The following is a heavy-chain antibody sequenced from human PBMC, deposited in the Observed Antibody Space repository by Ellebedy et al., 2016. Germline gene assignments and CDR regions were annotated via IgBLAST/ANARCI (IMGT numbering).Heavy chain of an antibody. CDR1: GFTFSTYW. Sequence: GGSLRLSCAASGFTFSTYWMHWVRQAPGKGLVWVSFISDTSIYYADAVGGRFTISRDNAKNSLYLQMNSLGADDTAFYYCACSRVWYGFDIWGQGTKVTVSA. D-gene: IGHD6-19*01. J-gene: IGHJ3*02. CDR2: ISDTSI. V-gene: IGHV3-69-1*02. CDR3: ACSRVWYGFDI.